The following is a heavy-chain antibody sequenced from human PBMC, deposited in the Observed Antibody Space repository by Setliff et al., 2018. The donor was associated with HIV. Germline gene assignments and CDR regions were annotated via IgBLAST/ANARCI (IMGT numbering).Heavy chain of an antibody. CDR1: GGSINSYF. CDR2: IYYSGST. V-gene: IGHV4-59*01. Sequence: TSETLSLTCTVSGGSINSYFWHWIRQPPGKGLEWTGYIYYSGSTNYNPSLKSRVTISVDTSKNQLSLKLSSVTAADTAVYYCAREIYGGNSRPFDYWGQGTLVTVSS. J-gene: IGHJ4*02. D-gene: IGHD4-17*01. CDR3: AREIYGGNSRPFDY.